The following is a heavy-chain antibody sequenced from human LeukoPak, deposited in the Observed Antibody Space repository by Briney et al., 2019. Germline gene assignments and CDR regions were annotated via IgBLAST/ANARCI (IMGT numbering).Heavy chain of an antibody. J-gene: IGHJ4*02. V-gene: IGHV3-66*01. Sequence: GGSLRLSCAASGFTFSSYAMSWVRQAPGKGLEWVSVIYSGGSTYYADSVKGRFTISRDNSKNTLYLQMNSLRAEDTAVYYCARGRRIQLWLYDYWGQGTLVTVSS. CDR2: IYSGGST. CDR1: GFTFSSYA. D-gene: IGHD5-18*01. CDR3: ARGRRIQLWLYDY.